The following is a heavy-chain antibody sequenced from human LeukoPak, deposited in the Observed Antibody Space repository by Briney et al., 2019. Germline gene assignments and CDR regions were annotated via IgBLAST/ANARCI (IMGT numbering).Heavy chain of an antibody. CDR3: ARDGDCSSTSCHYYYYGMDV. CDR2: IYTSGST. Sequence: PSQTLSLTCTVSGGSISSGGYYWSWIRQPAGKGLEWIGRIYTSGSTNYNPSLKSRVTMSVDTSKNQFSLKLSPVTAADTAVYYCARDGDCSSTSCHYYYYGMDVWGQGTTVTVSS. CDR1: GGSISSGGYY. J-gene: IGHJ6*02. V-gene: IGHV4-61*02. D-gene: IGHD2-2*01.